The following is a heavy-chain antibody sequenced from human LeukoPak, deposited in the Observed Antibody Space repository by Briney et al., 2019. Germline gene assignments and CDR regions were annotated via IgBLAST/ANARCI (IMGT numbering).Heavy chain of an antibody. J-gene: IGHJ4*02. Sequence: ASVTVSCKAPGYTLTGYYMHCVRHAPRQRLEWMGCTIPNSGGTNYEKKYQGRATMTRDTSISTGYMELSRLRSDDTGVYYCARVPYSGWYQGFDYWGQGNLVTVSS. CDR3: ARVPYSGWYQGFDY. V-gene: IGHV1-2*02. D-gene: IGHD6-19*01. CDR1: GYTLTGYY. CDR2: TIPNSGGT.